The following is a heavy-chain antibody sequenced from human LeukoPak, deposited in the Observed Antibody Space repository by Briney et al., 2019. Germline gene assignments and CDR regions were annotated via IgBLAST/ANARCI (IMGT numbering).Heavy chain of an antibody. D-gene: IGHD6-25*01. CDR1: GFTFSNAW. J-gene: IGHJ3*02. Sequence: GGSPRLSCAASGFTFSNAWMSWVRQAPGKGLEWVGRIKSKTDGGTTEYAAPVKGRFTISRDDSKNTLYLQMNSLKTEDTAVYYCTTDWYSTGGADAFDIWGKGTMVTVSS. CDR2: IKSKTDGGTT. V-gene: IGHV3-15*01. CDR3: TTDWYSTGGADAFDI.